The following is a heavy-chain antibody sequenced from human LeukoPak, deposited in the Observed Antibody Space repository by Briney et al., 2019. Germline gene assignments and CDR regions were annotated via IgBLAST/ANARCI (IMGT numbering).Heavy chain of an antibody. J-gene: IGHJ4*02. CDR3: ARVDCSSTSCYTRDLDY. Sequence: GGSLRLSCAASGFTFSSYWMSWVRQAPGKGLEWVANIKQDGSEKYYVDSVKGRFTISRDNAKNSLYLQMNSLRAEDTAVYYCARVDCSSTSCYTRDLDYWGQGTLVTVSS. CDR1: GFTFSSYW. D-gene: IGHD2-2*02. CDR2: IKQDGSEK. V-gene: IGHV3-7*01.